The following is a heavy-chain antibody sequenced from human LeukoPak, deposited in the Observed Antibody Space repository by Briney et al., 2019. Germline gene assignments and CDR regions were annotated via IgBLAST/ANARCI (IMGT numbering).Heavy chain of an antibody. D-gene: IGHD3-22*01. CDR1: GYTFSRYW. V-gene: IGHV3-74*01. CDR3: ARAPSEVGGYYPEYFRH. CDR2: IKSDGKT. J-gene: IGHJ1*01. Sequence: GGSLRLSCEASGYTFSRYWMHWVRQAPGKGLVWVSRIKSDGKTNYADSVKGRFTISRDNAKNTVSLQMDSLRAEDTGVYYCARAPSEVGGYYPEYFRHWGKGTLVTVSS.